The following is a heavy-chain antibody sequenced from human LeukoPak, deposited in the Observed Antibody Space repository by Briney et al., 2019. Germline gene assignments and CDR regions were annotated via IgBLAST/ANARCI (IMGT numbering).Heavy chain of an antibody. D-gene: IGHD4-17*01. J-gene: IGHJ4*02. CDR3: ARGLNRNDYGDYGY. Sequence: SETLSLTCTVSGGSINNGGYYWSWIRQHPGKGLEWIGYIYHTGSTSYNPSLKGRVTISVDTSKNQFSLKLSSVTAADTAVYYCARGLNRNDYGDYGYWGQGTLVTVSS. CDR1: GGSINNGGYY. CDR2: IYHTGST. V-gene: IGHV4-61*08.